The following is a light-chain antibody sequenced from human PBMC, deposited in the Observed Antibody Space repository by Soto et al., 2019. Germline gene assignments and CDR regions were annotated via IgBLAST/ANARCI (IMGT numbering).Light chain of an antibody. V-gene: IGKV3-11*01. Sequence: EIVLTQSPSTLSLSPGERATLSCRASQSVSSYLAWYQQKPGQAPRLLIYDASNRATGIPARFSGSGSGTDFTLTISILEPEAFAVYYCQQRSNWPPLFTFGPGTKVDIK. CDR2: DAS. CDR3: QQRSNWPPLFT. J-gene: IGKJ3*01. CDR1: QSVSSY.